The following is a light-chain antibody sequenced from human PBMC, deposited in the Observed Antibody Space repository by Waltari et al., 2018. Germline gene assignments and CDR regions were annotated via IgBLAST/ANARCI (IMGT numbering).Light chain of an antibody. CDR2: EAS. V-gene: IGKV3-20*01. CDR1: QRVSKY. CDR3: QKYVSLPAT. J-gene: IGKJ1*01. Sequence: EIVLTQSPGTLSLSPGERATLSCRASQRVSKYLAWYQQKPGQAPRLLIYEASTRATGIPDRFSGSGSGTDFSLTISRLEPEDFAVYYCQKYVSLPATFGQGTKVEIK.